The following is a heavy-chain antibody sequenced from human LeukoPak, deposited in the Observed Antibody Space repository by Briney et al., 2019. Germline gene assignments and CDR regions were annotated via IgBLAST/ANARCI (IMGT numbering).Heavy chain of an antibody. D-gene: IGHD3-10*01. J-gene: IGHJ4*02. CDR2: IYYSGST. CDR3: ARLSLLWFGELGGYFDY. V-gene: IGHV4-39*01. Sequence: PSETLSLTCTVSGGSISSSSHYWGWIRQPPGKGLEWIGSIYYSGSTYYNPSLKSRVTISVDTSKNQFSLKLSSVTAADTAVYYCARLSLLWFGELGGYFDYWGQGTLVTVSS. CDR1: GGSISSSSHY.